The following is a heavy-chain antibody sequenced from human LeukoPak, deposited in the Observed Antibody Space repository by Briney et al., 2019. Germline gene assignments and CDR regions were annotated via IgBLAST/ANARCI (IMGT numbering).Heavy chain of an antibody. J-gene: IGHJ3*01. Sequence: GGSLRLSCAASGFTVSGSSMNWVRQAPGKGLEWLSYISTSGGTLYYADSVRGRFTISRDNAKNSLFLEMNSLRAEDTAVYYCARDYAGYSSGYFRNYDAFDLWGQGTMVTVSS. V-gene: IGHV3-48*01. D-gene: IGHD6-19*01. CDR3: ARDYAGYSSGYFRNYDAFDL. CDR2: ISTSGGTL. CDR1: GFTVSGSS.